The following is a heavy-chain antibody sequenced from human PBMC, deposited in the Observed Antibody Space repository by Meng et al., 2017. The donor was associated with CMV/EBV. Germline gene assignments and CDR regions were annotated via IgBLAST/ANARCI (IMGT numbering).Heavy chain of an antibody. J-gene: IGHJ6*02. D-gene: IGHD3-22*01. Sequence: GSLRLSCTVSGGSISSYYWSWIRQPPGKGLEWIGYIYYSGGTNYNPSLKSRVTISVDTSKNQFSLKLSSVTAADTAVYYCARGNGYYYDSSGYPLYYYYYGMDVWGQGTTVTVSS. V-gene: IGHV4-59*01. CDR2: IYYSGGT. CDR1: GGSISSYY. CDR3: ARGNGYYYDSSGYPLYYYYYGMDV.